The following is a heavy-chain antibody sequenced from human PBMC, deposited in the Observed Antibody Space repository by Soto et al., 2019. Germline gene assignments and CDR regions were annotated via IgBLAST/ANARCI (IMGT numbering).Heavy chain of an antibody. J-gene: IGHJ6*02. D-gene: IGHD1-7*01. Sequence: SETLSLTCTVSGASITQYYWNWIRQSPGKGLEWIVSVSSTGSTVFNPSLTSRVTVSLDTSKNQFSLTLNSVTAADTAVYYCAREGLTGTIGLYYYYGMDVWGQGTTVTVSS. V-gene: IGHV4-59*01. CDR1: GASITQYY. CDR2: VSSTGST. CDR3: AREGLTGTIGLYYYYGMDV.